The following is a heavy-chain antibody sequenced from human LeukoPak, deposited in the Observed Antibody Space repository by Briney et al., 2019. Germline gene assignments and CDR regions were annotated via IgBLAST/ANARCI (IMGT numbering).Heavy chain of an antibody. CDR3: ARDLTGPDY. CDR1: GFTFSSYX. CDR2: INNEGSRT. Sequence: GGSLRLSCAVSGFTFSSYXMNWVXQAPGXXLVWVSRINNEGSRTTYADSVKGRFTISRDNAKNTLYLQMSSLRAEDTAVYYCARDLTGPDYWGKGTLVTVSS. J-gene: IGHJ4*02. V-gene: IGHV3-74*01. D-gene: IGHD4-11*01.